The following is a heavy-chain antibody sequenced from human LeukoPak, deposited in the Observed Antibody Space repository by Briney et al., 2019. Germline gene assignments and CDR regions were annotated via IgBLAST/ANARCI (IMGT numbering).Heavy chain of an antibody. D-gene: IGHD3-3*01. Sequence: GGSLRLSCAASGFTFSSYEMNWVRQAPGKGWEWVSYISSSGSTIYYADSVKGRFTISRDNAKNSLYLQMNSLRAEDTAVYYCAGSYYDFWSGYSRFDYWGQRTLVTVSS. V-gene: IGHV3-48*03. CDR1: GFTFSSYE. CDR2: ISSSGSTI. J-gene: IGHJ4*02. CDR3: AGSYYDFWSGYSRFDY.